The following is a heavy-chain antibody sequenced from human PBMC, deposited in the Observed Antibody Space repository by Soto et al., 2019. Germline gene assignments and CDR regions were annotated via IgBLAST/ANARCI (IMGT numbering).Heavy chain of an antibody. CDR2: IIPILGIA. CDR1: GGTFSSYT. V-gene: IGHV1-69*02. J-gene: IGHJ6*02. D-gene: IGHD3-16*01. Sequence: QVQLVQSGAEVKKPGSSVKVSCKASGGTFSSYTISWVRQAPGQGLEWMGRIIPILGIANYAQKFQGRVMITGDKSTNTAYRELSSLRSEDTAVYYCARLGDSDGMDVWGQGTTVTVSS. CDR3: ARLGDSDGMDV.